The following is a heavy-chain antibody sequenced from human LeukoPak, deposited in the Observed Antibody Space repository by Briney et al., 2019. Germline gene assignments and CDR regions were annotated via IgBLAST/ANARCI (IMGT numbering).Heavy chain of an antibody. CDR2: ISGSGGST. V-gene: IGHV3-23*01. CDR3: AKMGHDNLQILRYFDWLLSPDFDY. CDR1: GFTFSSYA. Sequence: GGSLRLSCAASGFTFSSYAMSWVRQAPGKGLEWVSAISGSGGSTHYADSVKGRFTISRDNSKNTLYLQMNSLRAEDTAVYYCAKMGHDNLQILRYFDWLLSPDFDYWGQGTLVTVSP. D-gene: IGHD3-9*01. J-gene: IGHJ4*02.